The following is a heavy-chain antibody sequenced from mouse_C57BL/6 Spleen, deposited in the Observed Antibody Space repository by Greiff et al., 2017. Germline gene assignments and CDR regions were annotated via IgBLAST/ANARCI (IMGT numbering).Heavy chain of an antibody. Sequence: VQLQQPGAELVKPGASVKLSCKASGYTFTSYWMHWVKQRPGQGLEWIGMIHPYSGSTNYNEKFKSKATLTVDKSSSPAYMQLSSLPSADSAVYYSADCYGSSWFAYWGQGTLVTVAA. CDR2: IHPYSGST. V-gene: IGHV1-64*01. CDR1: GYTFTSYW. CDR3: ADCYGSSWFAY. D-gene: IGHD1-1*01. J-gene: IGHJ3*01.